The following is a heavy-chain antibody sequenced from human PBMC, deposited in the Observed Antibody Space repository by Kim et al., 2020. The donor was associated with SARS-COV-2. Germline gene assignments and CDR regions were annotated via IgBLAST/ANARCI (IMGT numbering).Heavy chain of an antibody. CDR1: GFTFSSYW. D-gene: IGHD3-3*01. V-gene: IGHV3-74*01. J-gene: IGHJ4*02. CDR2: INSDGSST. CDR3: AREGGTPSTYYDFWSGYSETTSGADY. Sequence: GGSLRLSCAASGFTFSSYWMHWVRQAPGKGLVWVSRINSDGSSTSYADSVKGRFTISRDNAKNTLYLQMNSLRAEDTAVYYCAREGGTPSTYYDFWSGYSETTSGADYWGQGTLVTVSS.